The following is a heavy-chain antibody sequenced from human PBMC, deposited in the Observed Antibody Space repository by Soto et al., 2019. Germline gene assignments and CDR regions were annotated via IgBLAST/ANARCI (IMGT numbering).Heavy chain of an antibody. Sequence: GGSLRLSCAASGFTFSSYAMSWVRQAPGKGLEWVSAISGSGGSTYYANSVKGRFTISRDNSKNTLYLQMNSLRAEDTAVYYCAKVEGGWYFYPIDYWGQGTLVTVSS. CDR1: GFTFSSYA. J-gene: IGHJ4*02. CDR3: AKVEGGWYFYPIDY. D-gene: IGHD6-19*01. CDR2: ISGSGGST. V-gene: IGHV3-23*01.